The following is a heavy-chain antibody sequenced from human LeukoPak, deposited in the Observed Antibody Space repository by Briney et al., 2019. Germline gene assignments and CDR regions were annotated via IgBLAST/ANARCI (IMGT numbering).Heavy chain of an antibody. D-gene: IGHD5-12*01. J-gene: IGHJ4*02. CDR2: MNPNSGNT. CDR1: GYTFTSYD. Sequence: GASVKVSCKASGYTFTSYDINWVRQATGQGLEWMGWMNPNSGNTGYAQKFQGRVTMTRNTSISTAYMELSSPRSEDTAVYYCARSIRVATGFDYWGQGTLVTVSS. V-gene: IGHV1-8*01. CDR3: ARSIRVATGFDY.